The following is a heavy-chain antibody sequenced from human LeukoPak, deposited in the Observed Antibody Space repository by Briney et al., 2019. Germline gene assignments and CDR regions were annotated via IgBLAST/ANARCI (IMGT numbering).Heavy chain of an antibody. V-gene: IGHV3-30-3*01. CDR3: ARDRQGYYFDY. CDR2: ISYDGSNK. J-gene: IGHJ4*02. CDR1: GFTFSSYA. Sequence: GGSLRLSCAASGFTFSSYAMHWVRQAPGKGLEWVAVISYDGSNKYYADSVKGRFTISRDNSKDTLYLQMNSLRAEDTAVYYRARDRQGYYFDYWGQGTLVTVSS.